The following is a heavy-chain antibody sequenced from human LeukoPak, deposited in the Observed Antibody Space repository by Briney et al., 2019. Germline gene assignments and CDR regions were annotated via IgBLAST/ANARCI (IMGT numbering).Heavy chain of an antibody. Sequence: SETLSLTCTVSGGSIRSSSYYWGWIRQPPGKGLEWIGSIYYSGSTYYNPSLKSRVTISVDTSKNQFSLKLSSVTAADTAVYYCARLMATTSAAEYFQHWGQGTLVTVSS. CDR3: ARLMATTSAAEYFQH. CDR1: GGSIRSSSYY. V-gene: IGHV4-39*01. J-gene: IGHJ1*01. D-gene: IGHD5-24*01. CDR2: IYYSGST.